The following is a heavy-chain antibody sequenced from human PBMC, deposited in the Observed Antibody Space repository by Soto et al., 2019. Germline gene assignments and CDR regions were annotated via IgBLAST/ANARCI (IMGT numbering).Heavy chain of an antibody. V-gene: IGHV4-34*01. J-gene: IGHJ4*02. D-gene: IGHD2-15*01. Sequence: PSETLSLTCTVSGGSISSYYWSWIRQPPGKGLEWIGEINHSGSTNYNPSLKSRVTISVDTSKNQFSLKLSSVTAADTAVYYCARGARGYCSGGSCRYFDYWGQGTLVTVSS. CDR2: INHSGST. CDR1: GGSISSYY. CDR3: ARGARGYCSGGSCRYFDY.